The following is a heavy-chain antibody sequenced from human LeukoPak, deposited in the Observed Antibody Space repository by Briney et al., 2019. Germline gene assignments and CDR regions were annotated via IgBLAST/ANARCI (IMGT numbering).Heavy chain of an antibody. CDR2: INHSGST. CDR3: ARGVTPDC. Sequence: SETLSLTCAVYGGSFSGYYWSWIRQPPGKGLEWIWEINHSGSTNYNPSLKSRVTISVDTSKNQFSLKLSSVTAADTAVYYCARGVTPDCWGQGTLVTVSS. V-gene: IGHV4-34*01. J-gene: IGHJ4*02. D-gene: IGHD4-11*01. CDR1: GGSFSGYY.